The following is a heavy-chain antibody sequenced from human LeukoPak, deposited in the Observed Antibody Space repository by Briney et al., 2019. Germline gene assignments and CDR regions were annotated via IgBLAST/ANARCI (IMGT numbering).Heavy chain of an antibody. CDR3: AKVLPPWGGSYYNVGYYYYGMDV. J-gene: IGHJ6*02. D-gene: IGHD3-10*01. CDR2: ISGSGGST. V-gene: IGHV3-23*01. Sequence: EGSLRLSCAASGFTFSSYAMSWVRQAPGKGLEWVSAISGSGGSTYYADSVKGRFTISRDNSKNTLYLQMNSLRAEDTAVYYCAKVLPPWGGSYYNVGYYYYGMDVWGQGTTVTVSS. CDR1: GFTFSSYA.